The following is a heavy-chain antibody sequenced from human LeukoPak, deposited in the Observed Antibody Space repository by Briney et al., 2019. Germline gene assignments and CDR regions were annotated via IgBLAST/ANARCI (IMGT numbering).Heavy chain of an antibody. D-gene: IGHD3-10*01. CDR2: FDPEDGKT. Sequence: ASVKVSCKVSGYTLTELSMHWVRQAPGKGLEWMGRFDPEDGKTIYAQRFRGRVTMTEDTSTDTAYMELSSLRSEDTAVYYCATEGKMVRGVYTDYWGQGTLVTVSS. V-gene: IGHV1-24*01. J-gene: IGHJ4*02. CDR1: GYTLTELS. CDR3: ATEGKMVRGVYTDY.